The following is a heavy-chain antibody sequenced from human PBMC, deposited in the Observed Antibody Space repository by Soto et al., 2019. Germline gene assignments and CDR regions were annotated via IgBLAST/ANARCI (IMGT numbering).Heavy chain of an antibody. D-gene: IGHD6-6*01. J-gene: IGHJ6*02. CDR3: AREDGSSSSSGALYYYGMDV. CDR2: IYYSGST. V-gene: IGHV4-31*03. Sequence: SETLSLTCTVSGGSISSGGYYWSWIRQHPGKGLEWIGYIYYSGSTYYNPSLKSRVTISVDTSKNQFSLKLSSVTAADTAVYYCAREDGSSSSSGALYYYGMDVWGQGTRVTVSS. CDR1: GGSISSGGYY.